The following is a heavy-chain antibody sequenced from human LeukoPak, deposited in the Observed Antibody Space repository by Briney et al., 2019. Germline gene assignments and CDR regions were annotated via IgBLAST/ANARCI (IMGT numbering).Heavy chain of an antibody. V-gene: IGHV3-23*01. CDR3: AKPSIPLTYYYDSSGYYEGYYFDY. J-gene: IGHJ4*02. CDR2: ISGSGGST. Sequence: PGGSLRLSCAASGFTFSSYAMSWVRQAPGKGLEWVSAISGSGGSTNYADSVKGRFTISRDNSKNTLYLQMNSLRAEDTAVYYCAKPSIPLTYYYDSSGYYEGYYFDYWGQGTLVTVSS. CDR1: GFTFSSYA. D-gene: IGHD3-22*01.